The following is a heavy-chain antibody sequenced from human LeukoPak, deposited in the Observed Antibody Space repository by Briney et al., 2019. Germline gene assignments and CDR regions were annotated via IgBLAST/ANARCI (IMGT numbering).Heavy chain of an antibody. CDR2: IRSKAYGGTT. D-gene: IGHD3-22*01. CDR1: GFTFGDYA. Sequence: PGGSLRLSCTASGFTFGDYAMSWVRQAPGKGLEWVGFIRSKAYGGTTGYAASVKGRFTISRDDSKSIAYLQMNSLKTEDTAVYYCTRDRHYYDSSGYPNWFDPWGQGTLVTVSS. V-gene: IGHV3-49*04. J-gene: IGHJ5*02. CDR3: TRDRHYYDSSGYPNWFDP.